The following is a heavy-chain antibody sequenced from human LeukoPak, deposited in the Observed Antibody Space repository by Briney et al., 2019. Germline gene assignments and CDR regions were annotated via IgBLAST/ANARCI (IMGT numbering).Heavy chain of an antibody. CDR2: IDTSGNT. D-gene: IGHD3-22*01. CDR3: AGAPGGGYYDSSGPFDY. Sequence: SETLSLTCTVSGGSISSYYWSWIRQPAGKGLEWIGRIDTSGNTNYKPSLKSRVTISVDTSKNQFSLKLSSVTAADTAVYYCAGAPGGGYYDSSGPFDYWGQGTLVTVSS. J-gene: IGHJ4*02. V-gene: IGHV4-4*07. CDR1: GGSISSYY.